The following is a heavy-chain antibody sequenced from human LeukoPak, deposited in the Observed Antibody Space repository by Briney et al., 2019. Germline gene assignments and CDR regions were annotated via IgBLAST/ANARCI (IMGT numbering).Heavy chain of an antibody. D-gene: IGHD3-10*01. Sequence: ASVKVSCKASGYTFTSYAMHWVRQAPGQRLEWMGWINAGNGNTKYSQKFQGRVTITRDTSASTAYMELSSLRSEDTAVYCCARGPKRGLAMVRGIHTDPYFHYWGQGTLVTVSS. CDR2: INAGNGNT. J-gene: IGHJ4*02. CDR1: GYTFTSYA. V-gene: IGHV1-3*01. CDR3: ARGPKRGLAMVRGIHTDPYFHY.